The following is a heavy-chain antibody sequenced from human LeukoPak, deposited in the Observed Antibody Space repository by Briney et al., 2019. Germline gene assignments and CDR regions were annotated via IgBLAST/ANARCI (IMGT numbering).Heavy chain of an antibody. CDR1: GGSMSNNY. J-gene: IGHJ3*02. V-gene: IGHV4-4*07. CDR2: IQPSGST. CDR3: ARGSSLLDAFDI. D-gene: IGHD2-2*01. Sequence: SETLSLTCTVSGGSMSNNYWSWIRQPAGKGLEWIGRIQPSGSTNDNPSLKSRLTMSLDTSKNQFSLRLSSVTAADTAVYYCARGSSLLDAFDIWGQGTMVTVSS.